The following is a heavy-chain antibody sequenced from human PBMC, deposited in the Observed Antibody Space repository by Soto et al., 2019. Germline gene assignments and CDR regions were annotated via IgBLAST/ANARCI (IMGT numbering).Heavy chain of an antibody. CDR2: INPSGGST. D-gene: IGHD5-12*01. CDR3: ARVGRDGYTTFDP. CDR1: GYTFTSYG. V-gene: IGHV1-46*01. J-gene: IGHJ5*02. Sequence: ASVKVSCKASGYTFTSYGISWVRQAPGQGLEWMGIINPSGGSTSYAQKFQGRVTMTRDTSTSTVYMELSSLRSEDTAVYYCARVGRDGYTTFDPWGQGTLVTVSS.